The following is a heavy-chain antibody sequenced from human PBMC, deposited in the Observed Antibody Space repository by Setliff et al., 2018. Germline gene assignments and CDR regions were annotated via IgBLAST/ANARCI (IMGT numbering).Heavy chain of an antibody. Sequence: SETLSLTCTVSGGSISSSSYYWGWIRQPPGKGLEWIGSIYYSGSTYYNPSLESRVTISVDTSKNQFSLKLSSVTAADTAVYYCARRETYYNFWSGYYAYWGQGTLVTAPQ. CDR3: ARRETYYNFWSGYYAY. CDR2: IYYSGST. D-gene: IGHD3-3*01. V-gene: IGHV4-39*07. J-gene: IGHJ4*02. CDR1: GGSISSSSYY.